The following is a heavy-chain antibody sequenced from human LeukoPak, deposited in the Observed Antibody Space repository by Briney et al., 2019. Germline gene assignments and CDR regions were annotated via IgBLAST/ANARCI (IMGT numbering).Heavy chain of an antibody. D-gene: IGHD3-10*01. Sequence: ASVKVSCKASGYTFTSYGISWVRQAPGQGLEWMGWISAYNGNTNYAQKLQGRVTMTTDTSTSTAYMELRSLRSDDTAVYYCARTSITMVRGVIITVYYFDYWGQGTLVTVSS. CDR2: ISAYNGNT. J-gene: IGHJ4*02. V-gene: IGHV1-18*01. CDR3: ARTSITMVRGVIITVYYFDY. CDR1: GYTFTSYG.